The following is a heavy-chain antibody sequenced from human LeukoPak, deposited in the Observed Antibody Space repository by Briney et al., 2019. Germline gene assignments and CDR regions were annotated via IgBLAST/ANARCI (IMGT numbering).Heavy chain of an antibody. Sequence: PGGSLRLSCAASGFTFSSYAMHWVRQAPGKGLEWVAVISYDGSNKYYADSVKGRFTISRDNSKNTLYLQMNSLRAEDTAVYYCARGSRIVVAYKIFDYWGQGTLVTVSS. CDR1: GFTFSSYA. V-gene: IGHV3-30*01. CDR3: ARGSRIVVAYKIFDY. D-gene: IGHD2-21*01. J-gene: IGHJ4*02. CDR2: ISYDGSNK.